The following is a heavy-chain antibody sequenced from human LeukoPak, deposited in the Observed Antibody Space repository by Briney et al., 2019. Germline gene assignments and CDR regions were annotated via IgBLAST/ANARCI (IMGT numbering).Heavy chain of an antibody. V-gene: IGHV1-18*01. D-gene: IGHD1-26*01. CDR2: ISAYNGNT. Sequence: ASVKVSCKSSGYTFTSYGISWVRHAPGQGLEWMGWISAYNGNTNYAQKLQGRVTMTTDTSTSTAYMELRSLRSDDTAMYYCARVDSGRYYGHDYWGQGTLVTVTS. CDR3: ARVDSGRYYGHDY. CDR1: GYTFTSYG. J-gene: IGHJ4*02.